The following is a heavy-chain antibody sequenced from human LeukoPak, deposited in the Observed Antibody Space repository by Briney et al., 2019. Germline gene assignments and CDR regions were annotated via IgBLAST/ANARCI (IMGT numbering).Heavy chain of an antibody. V-gene: IGHV1-69*04. CDR2: IIPILGIA. J-gene: IGHJ6*02. D-gene: IGHD3-22*01. Sequence: ASVKVSCKASGGTFSSYAISWVRQAPGQGLEWMGRIIPILGIANYAQKFQGRVTITADKSTSTAYMELSSLRSEDTAVYYCASTTYYYDSSGSLGMGVWGQGTTVTVSS. CDR1: GGTFSSYA. CDR3: ASTTYYYDSSGSLGMGV.